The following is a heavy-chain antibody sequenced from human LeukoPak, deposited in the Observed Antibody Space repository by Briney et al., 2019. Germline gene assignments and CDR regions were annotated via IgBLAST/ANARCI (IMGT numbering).Heavy chain of an antibody. Sequence: PGGSLTLSCAASGFTFSAYWMSWDRQVPGTGLEWVANIKQDGSQKYYVDSVRGRFTISRDNAKNSLYLQMNSLRAEDTAVYYCTRGVPTGTDYFDYWGQGTLVTVSS. J-gene: IGHJ4*02. CDR1: GFTFSAYW. CDR2: IKQDGSQK. D-gene: IGHD1-1*01. CDR3: TRGVPTGTDYFDY. V-gene: IGHV3-7*01.